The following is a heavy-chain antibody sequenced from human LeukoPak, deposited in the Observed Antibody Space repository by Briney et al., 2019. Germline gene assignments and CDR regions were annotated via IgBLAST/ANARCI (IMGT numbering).Heavy chain of an antibody. D-gene: IGHD2-15*01. J-gene: IGHJ3*02. V-gene: IGHV3-48*01. CDR1: GFTFSSYS. CDR3: ARVRVVVGATGALDI. Sequence: GGSLRLSCAASGFTFSSYSMNWVRQAPGKGLEWVSYISSSSSTIYYADSVKGRFTISRDNAKNTLYLQMNSLRAEDTAVYYRARVRVVVGATGALDIWGQGTMVTVSS. CDR2: ISSSSSTI.